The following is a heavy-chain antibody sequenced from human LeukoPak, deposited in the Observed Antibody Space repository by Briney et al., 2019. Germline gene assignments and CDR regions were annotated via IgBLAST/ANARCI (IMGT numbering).Heavy chain of an antibody. CDR3: ARRGGYSYGYPDY. Sequence: GESLKISCKGSGYSFANYWIGWVRQMPGKGLEWMGIMFPGDSDPRYSPSFQGQVTISVDKSVSTAYLQWSSLKASDTAMYYCARRGGYSYGYPDYWGQGTLVTVSS. CDR1: GYSFANYW. CDR2: MFPGDSDP. V-gene: IGHV5-51*01. D-gene: IGHD5-18*01. J-gene: IGHJ4*02.